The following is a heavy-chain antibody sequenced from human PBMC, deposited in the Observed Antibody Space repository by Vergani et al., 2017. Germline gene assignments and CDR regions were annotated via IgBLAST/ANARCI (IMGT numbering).Heavy chain of an antibody. CDR2: INHSGST. J-gene: IGHJ4*02. D-gene: IGHD6-19*01. CDR1: GGSFSGYY. CDR3: ARGRGTVAGTFLGY. V-gene: IGHV4-34*01. Sequence: QVQLQQWGAGLLKHSETLSLTCAVYGGSFSGYYWSWIRQPPGKGLEWIGEINHSGSTNYNPSLKSRVTISVDTSKNQFSLKLSSVTAADTAVYYCARGRGTVAGTFLGYWGQGTLVTVSS.